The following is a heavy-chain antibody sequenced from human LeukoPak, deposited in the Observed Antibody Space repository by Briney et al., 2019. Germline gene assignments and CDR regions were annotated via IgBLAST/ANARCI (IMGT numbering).Heavy chain of an antibody. Sequence: ASVKVSCKASGYAFTGYYMHWVRQAPGQGLEWMGWINPNSGGTNYAQRSQGRVTMTRDTSISTVYMELSRLRSDDTAVYYCARAGLGYSSSWDYYYYMDVWGKGTTVTVSS. D-gene: IGHD6-13*01. CDR2: INPNSGGT. V-gene: IGHV1-2*02. CDR3: ARAGLGYSSSWDYYYYMDV. CDR1: GYAFTGYY. J-gene: IGHJ6*03.